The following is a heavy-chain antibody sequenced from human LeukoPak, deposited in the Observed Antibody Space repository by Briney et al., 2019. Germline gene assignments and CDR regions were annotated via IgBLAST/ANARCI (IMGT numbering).Heavy chain of an antibody. Sequence: SETLSLTCTVSRGSMSSGGYFWTWIRQTPGKGLEWIGHIYESGSSNYNPSLKSRVTMSVDRSRNQVSLRLTSVTAADTAVYYCARDSHTPMVLDFWGQGNVVTVSS. CDR1: RGSMSSGGYF. CDR2: IYESGSS. J-gene: IGHJ4*02. CDR3: ARDSHTPMVLDF. V-gene: IGHV4-30-2*01. D-gene: IGHD5-18*01.